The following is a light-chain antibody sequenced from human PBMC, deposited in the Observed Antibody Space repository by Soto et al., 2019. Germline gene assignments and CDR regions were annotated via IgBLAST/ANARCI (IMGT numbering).Light chain of an antibody. V-gene: IGKV1-5*01. Sequence: DIQMTQSPSTLSASVGDRVSITCRASQSISSWLAWYQQKPGKAPKLLIYDASSLESGVPSRFSGSGSGTEFTLTISSLQPDDVATYYCQQYNSHGTFGQGTKAEIK. CDR2: DAS. CDR3: QQYNSHGT. CDR1: QSISSW. J-gene: IGKJ1*01.